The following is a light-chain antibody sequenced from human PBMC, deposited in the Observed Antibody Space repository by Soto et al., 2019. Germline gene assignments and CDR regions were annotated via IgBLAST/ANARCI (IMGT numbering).Light chain of an antibody. CDR1: SSDVGGYND. J-gene: IGLJ1*01. V-gene: IGLV2-8*01. CDR3: SSYAGSNNLGV. Sequence: QSALTQPPSASGSPGQSVTISCTGTSSDVGGYNDVSWYQQHPGKAPNLMIYEVSKRPSGVPDRFSGSKSGNTASLTVSGLQAEYEADYYCSSYAGSNNLGVFGTGTKLTVL. CDR2: EVS.